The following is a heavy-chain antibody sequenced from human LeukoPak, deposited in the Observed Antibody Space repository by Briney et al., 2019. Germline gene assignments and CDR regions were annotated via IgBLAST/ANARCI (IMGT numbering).Heavy chain of an antibody. Sequence: GASVKVSCKVSGYTLTELSMHWVRQAPGKGLEWMGGFDPEDGETIYAQKFQGRVTMTEDTSTDTAYMELSSLRSEDTAVYYCVRPIDYGDNYYFDYWGQGTLVTVSS. V-gene: IGHV1-24*01. D-gene: IGHD4-23*01. CDR3: VRPIDYGDNYYFDY. CDR2: FDPEDGET. CDR1: GYTLTELS. J-gene: IGHJ4*02.